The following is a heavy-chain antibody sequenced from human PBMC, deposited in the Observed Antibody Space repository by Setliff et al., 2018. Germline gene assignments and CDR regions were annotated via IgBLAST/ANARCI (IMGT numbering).Heavy chain of an antibody. CDR2: TSYDGRKK. V-gene: IGHV3-30*04. J-gene: IGHJ6*03. D-gene: IGHD3-9*01. CDR3: ARGNYDILTGSSMDV. CDR1: GFTFSSYA. Sequence: SLRLSCADSGFTFSSYAMHWVRQAPGKGLEWVAVTSYDGRKKYYADSVKGRFTISRDNSKNTLYLQMNSLRAEDAAVYYRARGNYDILTGSSMDVWGKGTTVTVSS.